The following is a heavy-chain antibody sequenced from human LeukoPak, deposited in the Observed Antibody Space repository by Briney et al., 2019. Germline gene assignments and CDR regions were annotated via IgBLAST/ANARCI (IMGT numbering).Heavy chain of an antibody. CDR3: ARDRSLAPHRSNWFDP. CDR1: GYTFTSYY. Sequence: ASVKVSCKASGYTFTSYYMHWVRQAPGQGLEWMGIINPSGGSTSYAQKFQGRVTMTRDTSTSTVYMELSSLRSEDTAVCYCARDRSLAPHRSNWFDPWGQGTLVTVSS. J-gene: IGHJ5*02. CDR2: INPSGGST. V-gene: IGHV1-46*01. D-gene: IGHD3-10*01.